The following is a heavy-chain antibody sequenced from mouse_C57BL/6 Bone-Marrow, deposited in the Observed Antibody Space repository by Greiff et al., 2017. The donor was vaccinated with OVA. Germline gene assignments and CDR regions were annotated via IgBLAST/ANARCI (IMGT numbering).Heavy chain of an antibody. CDR1: GYSITSGYY. J-gene: IGHJ2*01. CDR2: ISYDGSN. V-gene: IGHV3-6*01. CDR3: ARDPLYSYFDY. Sequence: EVQVVESGPGLVKPSQSLSLTCSVTGYSITSGYYWTWIRQFPGNKLEWMGYISYDGSNNYNPSLKNRISITRDTSKNQFFLKLNSVTTEDTATYYCARDPLYSYFDYWGQGTTLTVSS. D-gene: IGHD2-1*01.